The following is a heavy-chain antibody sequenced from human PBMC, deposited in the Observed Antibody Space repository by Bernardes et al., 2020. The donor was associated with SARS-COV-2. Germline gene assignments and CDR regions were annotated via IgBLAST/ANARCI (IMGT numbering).Heavy chain of an antibody. CDR3: AKSVRGYYAADV. V-gene: IGHV3-33*06. J-gene: IGHJ6*02. Sequence: SLRLSCAASGFTFSSYGMHWVRQAPGKGLEWVAVIWYDGSNKYYADSVKGRFTISRDNSNNTLYMQMSSLRAEDTAVYYCAKSVRGYYAADVWGPGTTVTVSS. CDR1: GFTFSSYG. D-gene: IGHD3-16*01. CDR2: IWYDGSNK.